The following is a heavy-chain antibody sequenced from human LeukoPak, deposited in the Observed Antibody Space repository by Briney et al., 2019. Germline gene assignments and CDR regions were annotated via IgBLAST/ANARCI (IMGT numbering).Heavy chain of an antibody. CDR2: IWYDGSNK. D-gene: IGHD6-19*01. J-gene: IGHJ4*02. V-gene: IGHV3-33*01. Sequence: GGSLRLSCAASGFTFSSYGTHWVRQAPGKGLEWVAVIWYDGSNKYYADSVKGRFTISRDNSKNTLYLQMNSLRAEDTAVYYCARGSWTHSIAVAGSSFDYWGQGTLVTVSS. CDR3: ARGSWTHSIAVAGSSFDY. CDR1: GFTFSSYG.